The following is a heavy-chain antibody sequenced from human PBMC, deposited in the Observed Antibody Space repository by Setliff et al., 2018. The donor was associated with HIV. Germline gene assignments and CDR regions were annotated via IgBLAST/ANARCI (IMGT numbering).Heavy chain of an antibody. Sequence: ASETLSLTCTVSGGSITRTPYYWGWIRQPPGKGLEWIGSIHHTGITYDNPSLKSRVTISVDTSKNQISLRLSSVTAADTAVYYCARLSGGMVPNYWGQGTLVTVSS. J-gene: IGHJ4*02. CDR2: IHHTGIT. V-gene: IGHV4-39*01. CDR1: GGSITRTPYY. CDR3: ARLSGGMVPNY. D-gene: IGHD3-10*01.